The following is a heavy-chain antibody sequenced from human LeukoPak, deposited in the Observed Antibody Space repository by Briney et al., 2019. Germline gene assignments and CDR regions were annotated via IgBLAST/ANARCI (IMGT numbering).Heavy chain of an antibody. Sequence: GGSLRLSCAASGFTFSSYSMNWVRQAPGKGLEWVSSISSSSSYIYYADSVKGRFTISRDNAKNSLYLQMNSLRAEDTAVYYCAKTAFNTMIVVVPFDYWGQGTLVTVSS. CDR1: GFTFSSYS. CDR3: AKTAFNTMIVVVPFDY. J-gene: IGHJ4*02. CDR2: ISSSSSYI. D-gene: IGHD3-22*01. V-gene: IGHV3-21*04.